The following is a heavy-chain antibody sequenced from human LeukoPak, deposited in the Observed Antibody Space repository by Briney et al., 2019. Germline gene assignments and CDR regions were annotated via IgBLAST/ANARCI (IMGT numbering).Heavy chain of an antibody. CDR2: IRYDGSNK. CDR3: ARDRGMAGLFDY. Sequence: PGGSLRLSCAASGFTFSSYGMHWVRQAPGKGLEWVAFIRYDGSNKYYADSVKGRFTISRDNSKDTLYLQMNSLRADDTAIYYCARDRGMAGLFDYWGQGILVTVSS. D-gene: IGHD6-19*01. CDR1: GFTFSSYG. V-gene: IGHV3-30*02. J-gene: IGHJ4*02.